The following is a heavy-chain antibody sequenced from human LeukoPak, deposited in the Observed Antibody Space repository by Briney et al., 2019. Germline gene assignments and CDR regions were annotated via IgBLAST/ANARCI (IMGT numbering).Heavy chain of an antibody. D-gene: IGHD1-26*01. Sequence: GGSLRLSCAASGFTFSDYYMSWIRQAPGKGLEWVSYISSSGSTIYYADSVKGRFTISRDNAKNSLYLQMNSLRAEDTAVYYCARDSEWELLSTHFDYSGQGTLVTVSS. CDR3: ARDSEWELLSTHFDY. CDR1: GFTFSDYY. CDR2: ISSSGSTI. J-gene: IGHJ4*02. V-gene: IGHV3-11*04.